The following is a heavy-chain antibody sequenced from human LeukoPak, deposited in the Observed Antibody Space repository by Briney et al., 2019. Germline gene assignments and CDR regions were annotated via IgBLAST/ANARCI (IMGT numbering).Heavy chain of an antibody. CDR2: IDHSGST. D-gene: IGHD4-17*01. CDR1: GGSFSGYY. J-gene: IGHJ4*02. Sequence: SETLSLTCAVYGGSFSGYYWSWIRQPPGKGIEWIGEIDHSGSTNYNPSLKSRVTISVDTSKNQFSLKVSSVTAADTAVYYCARSYYGDYGQNYFDYWGQGTLVTVSS. CDR3: ARSYYGDYGQNYFDY. V-gene: IGHV4-34*01.